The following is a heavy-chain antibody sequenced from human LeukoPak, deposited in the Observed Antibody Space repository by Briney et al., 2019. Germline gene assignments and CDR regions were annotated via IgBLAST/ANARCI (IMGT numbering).Heavy chain of an antibody. D-gene: IGHD6-13*01. CDR3: ARAQGVAAAERVFDY. CDR2: IYTSGST. CDR1: GGSFSGYH. V-gene: IGHV4-59*10. Sequence: PSETLSLTCAVYGGSFSGYHWSWIRQPAGKGLEWIGRIYTSGSTNYNPSLESRVTMSVDTSRSQFSLKLSSVTAADTAVYYCARAQGVAAAERVFDYWGQGTLVTVSS. J-gene: IGHJ4*02.